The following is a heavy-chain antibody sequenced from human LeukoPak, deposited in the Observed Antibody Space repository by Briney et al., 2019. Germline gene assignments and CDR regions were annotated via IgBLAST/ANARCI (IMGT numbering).Heavy chain of an antibody. CDR1: GFTFSSYS. J-gene: IGHJ3*02. CDR2: ISNSGSTI. CDR3: ASSPGGSSGAFDI. Sequence: GGSLRLSCAASGFTFSSYSMNWVRQAPGKGLEWVSYISNSGSTIYYADSVKGRFTISRDNAKNSLYLQMNSLRAEDTAVYYCASSPGGSSGAFDIWGQGTMVTVSS. D-gene: IGHD6-6*01. V-gene: IGHV3-48*04.